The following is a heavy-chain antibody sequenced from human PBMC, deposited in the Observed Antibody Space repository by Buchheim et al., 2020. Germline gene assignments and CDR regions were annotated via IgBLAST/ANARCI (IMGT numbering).Heavy chain of an antibody. CDR3: ARLPLARKVTDFDY. V-gene: IGHV4-39*01. D-gene: IGHD3-10*01. CDR1: GGSISSGDYY. CDR2: FYHGRSP. J-gene: IGHJ4*02. Sequence: QVQLQESGPGLVKPSQTLSLTCTVSGGSISSGDYYWSWIRQPPGKGLEWIGSFYHGRSPYFNPSLRSRATISVDMSRNQFSLTLRSVTAADTAVYYCARLPLARKVTDFDYWGQG.